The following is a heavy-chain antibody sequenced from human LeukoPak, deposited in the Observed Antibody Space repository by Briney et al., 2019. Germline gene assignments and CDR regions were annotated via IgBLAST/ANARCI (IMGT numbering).Heavy chain of an antibody. CDR1: GYTFTGYY. Sequence: ASVKVSCKASGYTFTGYYMHWVRQAPGQGLEWMGRINPNSGGTNYAQKFQGRVTMTRVTSISTAYMELSRLRSDDTAVYYCARDLWFGELLCEMMYWGQGTLVTVSS. V-gene: IGHV1-2*06. CDR3: ARDLWFGELLCEMMY. D-gene: IGHD3-10*01. CDR2: INPNSGGT. J-gene: IGHJ4*02.